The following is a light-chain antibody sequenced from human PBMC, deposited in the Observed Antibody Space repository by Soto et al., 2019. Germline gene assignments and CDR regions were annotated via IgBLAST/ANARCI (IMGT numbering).Light chain of an antibody. CDR2: GAS. J-gene: IGKJ1*01. Sequence: EIVLTQSPGTLSLSPGERATLSCRASQSVSSSYLAWYQQKPGQAPRLLIYGASSRATDIPDRFSGSGSGTDFTLTISRLEPEDLAVYYCQQYGSSPGTFGQGTKVEIK. CDR1: QSVSSSY. CDR3: QQYGSSPGT. V-gene: IGKV3-20*01.